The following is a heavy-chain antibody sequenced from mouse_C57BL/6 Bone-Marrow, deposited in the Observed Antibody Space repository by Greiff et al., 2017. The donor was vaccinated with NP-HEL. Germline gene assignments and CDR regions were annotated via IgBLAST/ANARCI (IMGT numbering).Heavy chain of an antibody. CDR1: GYAFSSSW. V-gene: IGHV1-82*01. CDR3: ARRRQLRLRNYAMDY. Sequence: QVQLQQSGPELVKPGASVKISCKASGYAFSSSWMNWVKQRPGKGLEWIGRIYPGDGDTNYNGKFKGKATLTADKSSSTAYMQLSSLTSEDSAVYYCARRRQLRLRNYAMDYWGQGTSVTVSS. J-gene: IGHJ4*01. CDR2: IYPGDGDT. D-gene: IGHD3-2*02.